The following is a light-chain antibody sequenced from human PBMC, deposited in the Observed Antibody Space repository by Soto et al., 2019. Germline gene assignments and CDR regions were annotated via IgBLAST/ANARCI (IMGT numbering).Light chain of an antibody. CDR3: QQYDKWPPL. J-gene: IGKJ5*01. Sequence: IVLTHAPGTLSRSPGGRAALSCRASQSVGANLAWYRQTPGQAPRLLIYGATTRATGIPARFSGSRSGTEFTLTISSLQSEDFALYYCQQYDKWPPLFGQGTRLEIK. CDR1: QSVGAN. CDR2: GAT. V-gene: IGKV3-15*01.